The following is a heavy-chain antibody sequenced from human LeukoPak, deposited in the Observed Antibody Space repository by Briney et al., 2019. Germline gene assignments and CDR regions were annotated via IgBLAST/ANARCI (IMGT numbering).Heavy chain of an antibody. CDR3: VRHGIEDPGRVLFDY. CDR2: IQSTGTT. V-gene: IGHV4-59*08. D-gene: IGHD1-26*01. J-gene: IGHJ4*02. CDR1: GGSISNNY. Sequence: SETLSLTCTVSGGSISNNYWSWVRQPPGKRLEWSAYIQSTGTTDYNPSLKSRVTISLDSSENQFSLKLSSLTAADTAIYYCVRHGIEDPGRVLFDYWGRGTLVTVSS.